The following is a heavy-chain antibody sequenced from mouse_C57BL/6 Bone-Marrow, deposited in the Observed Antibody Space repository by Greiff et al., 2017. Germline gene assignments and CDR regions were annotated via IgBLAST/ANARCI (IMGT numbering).Heavy chain of an antibody. V-gene: IGHV1-39*01. J-gene: IGHJ2*01. CDR2: INPNYGTT. CDR1: GYSFTDYN. Sequence: VHVMQSGPELVKPGASVKISCKASGYSFTDYNMNWVKQSNGKSLEWIGVINPNYGTTSYNQKFKGKATLTADQSSSTAYMQLNSLTSEDSAVYDCAEGDCKGFDYWGQGTTLTVSA. CDR3: AEGDCKGFDY. D-gene: IGHD2-13*01.